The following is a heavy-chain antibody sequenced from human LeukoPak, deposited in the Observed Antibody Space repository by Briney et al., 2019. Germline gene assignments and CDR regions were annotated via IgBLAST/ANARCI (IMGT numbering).Heavy chain of an antibody. V-gene: IGHV4-4*07. J-gene: IGHJ3*02. CDR2: IYTSGST. D-gene: IGHD2-15*01. CDR3: ARATPDIVVVVSSHHDAFDI. Sequence: SETLSLTCAVSGVSFNDYYWSWIRQPAGKGLEWIGRIYTSGSTNYNPSLKSRVTMSVDTSKNQFSLKLSSVTAADTAVYYCARATPDIVVVVSSHHDAFDIWGQGTMVTVSS. CDR1: GVSFNDYY.